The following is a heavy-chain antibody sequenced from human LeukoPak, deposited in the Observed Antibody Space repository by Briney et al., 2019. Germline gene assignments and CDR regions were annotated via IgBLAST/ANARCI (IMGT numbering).Heavy chain of an antibody. D-gene: IGHD3-9*01. Sequence: SVKVSCKASGGTFSSYAISWVRQAPPQGREGMGRVIPIFGTANYAQKFQGRVTITTDESTSTAYMELSSLRSEDTAVYSCEKGGAAYYDIVSEYNGFDHWGQGTLVTVSS. CDR1: GGTFSSYA. J-gene: IGHJ5*02. CDR2: VIPIFGTA. V-gene: IGHV1-69*05. CDR3: EKGGAAYYDIVSEYNGFDH.